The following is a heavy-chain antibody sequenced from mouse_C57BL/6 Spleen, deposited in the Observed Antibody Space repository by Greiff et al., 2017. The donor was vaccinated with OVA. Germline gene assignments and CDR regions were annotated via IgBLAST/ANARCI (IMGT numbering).Heavy chain of an antibody. D-gene: IGHD1-1*01. V-gene: IGHV1-69*01. Sequence: QVHVKQPGAELVMPGASVKLSCKASGYTFTSYWMHWVKQRPGQGLEWIGEIDPSDSYTNYNQKFKGKSTLTVNKSSSTAYMQLSSLTSEDSAVYYCARGYYYGSSLYYFDYWGQGTTLTVSS. CDR2: IDPSDSYT. CDR1: GYTFTSYW. J-gene: IGHJ2*01. CDR3: ARGYYYGSSLYYFDY.